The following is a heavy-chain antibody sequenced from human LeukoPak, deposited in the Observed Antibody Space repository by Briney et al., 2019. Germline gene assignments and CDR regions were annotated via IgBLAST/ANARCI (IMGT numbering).Heavy chain of an antibody. CDR1: GFTFDDYA. Sequence: LAGGSLRLSCAASGFTFDDYAMHWVRQAPGKGLEWVSGISWNGGSIGYADSVKGRFTISRDNAKNSLYLQMNSLRAEDTALYYCAKAPGWELKRFFQHWGQGTLVTVSS. J-gene: IGHJ1*01. CDR3: AKAPGWELKRFFQH. D-gene: IGHD1-26*01. CDR2: ISWNGGSI. V-gene: IGHV3-9*01.